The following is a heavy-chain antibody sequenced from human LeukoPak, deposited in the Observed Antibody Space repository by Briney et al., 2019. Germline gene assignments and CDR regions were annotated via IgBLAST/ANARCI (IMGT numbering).Heavy chain of an antibody. V-gene: IGHV3-11*04. CDR1: GFTSSDYY. CDR3: ARWRGGMGLLNPPYFDY. D-gene: IGHD3-3*01. CDR2: ISSSGRTI. J-gene: IGHJ4*02. Sequence: GGSLRLSCAASGFTSSDYYMSWIRQAPGKGLEWLSCISSSGRTIYYADSVKGRFTISRDNAKNSLYLQMNSLRVEDTAVYYCARWRGGMGLLNPPYFDYWGLGTLVTVSS.